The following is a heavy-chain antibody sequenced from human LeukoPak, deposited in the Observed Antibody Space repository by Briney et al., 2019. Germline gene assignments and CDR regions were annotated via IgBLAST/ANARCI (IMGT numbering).Heavy chain of an antibody. J-gene: IGHJ4*02. CDR2: IYHRGST. V-gene: IGHV4-30-4*01. CDR1: GGSISSGDYY. CDR3: ARVRSYGYDY. D-gene: IGHD5-18*01. Sequence: SETLSLTCTVSGGSISSGDYYWSWIRQPPGKGLERIGYIYHRGSTYYNPSLKSRVTISVDTSKNQFSLKLSSVTAADTAVYYCARVRSYGYDYWGQGALVTVSS.